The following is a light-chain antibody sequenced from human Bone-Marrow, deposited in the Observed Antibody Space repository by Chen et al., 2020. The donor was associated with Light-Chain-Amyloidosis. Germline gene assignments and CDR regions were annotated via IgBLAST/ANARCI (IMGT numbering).Light chain of an antibody. CDR3: QVWDRSSDRPV. Sequence: SYVLTQPSSVSVAPGQTATIACGGNNIGSTSVHWYQQTPGQAPLLVVYDDRDRPSGITERLSGSNAGNTATLTISRVEAGDEADYYCQVWDRSSDRPVFGGGTKLTVL. J-gene: IGLJ3*02. V-gene: IGLV3-21*02. CDR2: DDR. CDR1: NIGSTS.